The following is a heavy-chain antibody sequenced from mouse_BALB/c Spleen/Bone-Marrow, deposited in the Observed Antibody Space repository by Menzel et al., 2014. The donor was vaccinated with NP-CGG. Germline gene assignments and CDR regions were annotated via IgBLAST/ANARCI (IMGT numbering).Heavy chain of an antibody. D-gene: IGHD2-10*02. J-gene: IGHJ1*01. V-gene: IGHV2-3*01. CDR1: GFSLTSYG. Sequence: VQLQQSGPGLVAPSQSLSITCTVSGFSLTSYGVSWVRQPPGKGLECLGVIWGDGSTNYHSALISRLSISKDNSKSQVFIKLNSLQTDDTAPYYCARLEKAWYFDVWGAGTTVTVSS. CDR2: IWGDGST. CDR3: ARLEKAWYFDV.